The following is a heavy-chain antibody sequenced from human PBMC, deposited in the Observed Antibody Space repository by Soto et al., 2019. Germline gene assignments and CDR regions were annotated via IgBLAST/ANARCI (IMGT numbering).Heavy chain of an antibody. CDR3: VRGVRYSGHHVAIDY. Sequence: QVQLVESGGGGVQPGRCLRLSCAASGFTFSIFAVHWVRQAPGKGLEWVAVVLYDGSNTYYADSVKGRFTISRDNSKNTLYLQMNSLRADDTAVYYCVRGVRYSGHHVAIDYWGQGILVTVSS. CDR1: GFTFSIFA. CDR2: VLYDGSNT. V-gene: IGHV3-30-3*01. J-gene: IGHJ4*02. D-gene: IGHD5-12*01.